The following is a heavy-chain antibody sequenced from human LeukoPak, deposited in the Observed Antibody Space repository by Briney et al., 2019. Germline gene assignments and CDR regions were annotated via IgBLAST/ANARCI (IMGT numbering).Heavy chain of an antibody. J-gene: IGHJ3*02. D-gene: IGHD3-22*01. CDR2: INHSGST. CDR1: GGSFSGYY. Sequence: SETLSLTCAVYGGSFSGYYWSWIRQPPGKGLEWIGEINHSGSTNYNPSLKSRVTISVDTSKNQFSLKLGSVTAADTAVYYCAVYDSSGYYPIDAFDIWGQGTMVTVSS. V-gene: IGHV4-34*01. CDR3: AVYDSSGYYPIDAFDI.